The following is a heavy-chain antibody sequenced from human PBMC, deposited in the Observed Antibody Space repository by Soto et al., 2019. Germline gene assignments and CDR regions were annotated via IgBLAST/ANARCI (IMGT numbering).Heavy chain of an antibody. CDR3: AILGTYYFDNSDNYFDF. J-gene: IGHJ4*02. V-gene: IGHV1-3*01. CDR1: GYTLTRYS. D-gene: IGHD3-22*01. Sequence: SVKVSXKASGYTLTRYSIHWVRRAPGQRLEWMGWINAGNGNTKFSQKFQGRVTITRDTSASTAYMELRGLRSEDTAVYYCAILGTYYFDNSDNYFDFWGQGTLVTVSS. CDR2: INAGNGNT.